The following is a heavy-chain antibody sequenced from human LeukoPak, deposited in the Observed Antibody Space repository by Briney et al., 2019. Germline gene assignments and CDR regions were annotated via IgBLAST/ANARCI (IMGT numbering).Heavy chain of an antibody. CDR1: GYTFTGYY. D-gene: IGHD5-18*01. V-gene: IGHV1-2*04. J-gene: IGHJ6*02. CDR3: ARAEKEYRYGPHYGMDV. CDR2: INPNSGGT. Sequence: GASVKVSCKASGYTFTGYYVHWVRQAPGQGLEWMGWINPNSGGTNYAQKFQGWVTMTRDTSSSTAYMELSRLKSDDTAVYYCARAEKEYRYGPHYGMDVWGQGTTVTVSS.